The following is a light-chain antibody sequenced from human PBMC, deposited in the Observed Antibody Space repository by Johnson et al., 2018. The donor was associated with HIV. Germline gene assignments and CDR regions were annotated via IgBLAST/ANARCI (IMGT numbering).Light chain of an antibody. CDR1: SSNIGNNY. V-gene: IGLV1-51*01. CDR2: DNN. CDR3: GTWASSLRGGF. J-gene: IGLJ1*01. Sequence: QSVLTQPPSVSAAPGQKVTISCSGSSSNIGNNYVSWYQQVPGTAPKLLIFDNNKRPSGIPDRFSGSKSGTSATLGITGLLTGDEADYYCGTWASSLRGGFFGTGTKVTVL.